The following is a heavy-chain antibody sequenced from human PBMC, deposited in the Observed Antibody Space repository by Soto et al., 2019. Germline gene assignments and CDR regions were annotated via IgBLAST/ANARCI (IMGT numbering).Heavy chain of an antibody. D-gene: IGHD2-21*02. CDR2: IWYDGSNK. V-gene: IGHV3-33*01. J-gene: IGHJ4*02. CDR3: ARDFGGDSDGFDY. CDR1: GFTFSSYG. Sequence: PGWSRRLSCAASGFTFSSYGMHWVRQAPGKGLEWVAVIWYDGSNKYYADSVKGRFTISRDNSKNTLYLQMNSLRAEDTAVYYCARDFGGDSDGFDYWGQGTLVTVSS.